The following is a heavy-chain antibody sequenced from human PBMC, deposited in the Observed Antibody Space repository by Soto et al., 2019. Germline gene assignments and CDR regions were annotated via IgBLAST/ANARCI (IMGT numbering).Heavy chain of an antibody. CDR3: ARSPSVDTAMVFHY. V-gene: IGHV1-2*04. Sequence: ASVKVSCKASGYTFTGYYMHWVRQAPGQGLEWMGWINPNSGGTNYAQKFQGWVTMTRDTSISTAYMELSRLRSDDTAVYYCARSPSVDTAMVFHYWGQGTLVTVS. D-gene: IGHD5-18*01. J-gene: IGHJ4*02. CDR2: INPNSGGT. CDR1: GYTFTGYY.